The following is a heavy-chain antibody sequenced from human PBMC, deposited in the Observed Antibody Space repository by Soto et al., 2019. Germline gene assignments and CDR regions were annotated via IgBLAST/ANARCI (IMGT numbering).Heavy chain of an antibody. CDR3: ARAGYASSWSTDFYYAMDV. D-gene: IGHD6-19*01. Sequence: GGSLRLSCAASGFTFSNYDVHWVRQAPGKGLEWVAVISYDGSDKYQADSVKGRFTISRDNSKNTLFLQMNHLRPEDTAVYYCARAGYASSWSTDFYYAMDVWGQGTRVTVSS. J-gene: IGHJ6*02. CDR2: ISYDGSDK. V-gene: IGHV3-30*03. CDR1: GFTFSNYD.